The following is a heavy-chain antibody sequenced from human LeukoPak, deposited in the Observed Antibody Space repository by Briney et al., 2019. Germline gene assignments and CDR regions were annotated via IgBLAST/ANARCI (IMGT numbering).Heavy chain of an antibody. Sequence: GGSLRLSCAASGFTFSNYWMSWVRQAPGKGLEWVANIKQDGSEKYYVNSVKGRFTISRDNAKNSLYLQMNSLRAEDTAVYYCAKDVRIAVAVYYFDYWGQGTLVTVSS. V-gene: IGHV3-7*01. CDR3: AKDVRIAVAVYYFDY. J-gene: IGHJ4*02. CDR2: IKQDGSEK. D-gene: IGHD6-19*01. CDR1: GFTFSNYW.